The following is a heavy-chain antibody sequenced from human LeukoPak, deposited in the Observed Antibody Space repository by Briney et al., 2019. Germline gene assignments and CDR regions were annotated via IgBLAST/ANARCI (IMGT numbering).Heavy chain of an antibody. CDR1: GYTFTSYD. J-gene: IGHJ4*02. Sequence: ASVKVSCKASGYTFTSYDINWVRQATGQGLEWMGWMNPNSGNTGYAQKFQGRVTMTRNTFISTAYMELSSLRSEDTAVYYCARGVQSSCWDTPRFDYWGQGTLVTVSS. CDR2: MNPNSGNT. V-gene: IGHV1-8*01. D-gene: IGHD6-13*01. CDR3: ARGVQSSCWDTPRFDY.